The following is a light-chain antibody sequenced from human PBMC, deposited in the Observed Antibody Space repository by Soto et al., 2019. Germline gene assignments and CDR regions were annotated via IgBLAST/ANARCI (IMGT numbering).Light chain of an antibody. Sequence: QSALIQPPSVSGSPGQSITISCTGTNSDVGGYNYVSWYQQHPGKAPKLIIYEVSNRPTGVSNRFSGSKSGHTASLTISGLQSEDEADYFCTSYTSSSTLDVFGTGTKVTVL. CDR3: TSYTSSSTLDV. CDR1: NSDVGGYNY. CDR2: EVS. J-gene: IGLJ1*01. V-gene: IGLV2-14*01.